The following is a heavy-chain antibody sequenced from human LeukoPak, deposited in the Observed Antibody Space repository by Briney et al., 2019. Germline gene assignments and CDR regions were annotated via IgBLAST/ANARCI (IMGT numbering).Heavy chain of an antibody. CDR3: ARRSDWFDP. CDR1: GGSINSYY. V-gene: IGHV4-59*08. CDR2: IYDSGST. Sequence: SETLSLTCTVSGGSINSYYWTWIRQPPGKGLEWIGYIYDSGSTNYNPSLKSRVTLSVDTSKNQFSLKLSSVTAADTAVYYCARRSDWFDPWGQGTLVTVSS. J-gene: IGHJ5*02.